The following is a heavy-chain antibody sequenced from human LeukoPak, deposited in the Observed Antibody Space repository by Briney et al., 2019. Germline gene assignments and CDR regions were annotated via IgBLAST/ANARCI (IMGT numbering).Heavy chain of an antibody. CDR3: AKDSFPSRAVAGTFDY. CDR2: ISGSGGST. D-gene: IGHD6-19*01. J-gene: IGHJ4*02. CDR1: GFTFSSYA. Sequence: PGGSLRLSCAASGFTFSSYAMSWVRQAPGKGLEWVSAISGSGGSTYYADSVKGRFTISRDNSKNTLYLQMNSLRAEDTAVYYCAKDSFPSRAVAGTFDYWGQGTLVTASS. V-gene: IGHV3-23*01.